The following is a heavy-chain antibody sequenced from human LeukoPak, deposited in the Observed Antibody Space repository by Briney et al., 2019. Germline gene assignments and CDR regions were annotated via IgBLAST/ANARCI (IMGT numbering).Heavy chain of an antibody. Sequence: GGSLRLSCAASEFTFSSYSINWVRQAPGKGLEWVSYISSSSSNKYYADSVKGRFTISRDNAKNSLYLQMNSLRAEDTAVYYCARDLGNWEKREWYFDLWGRGTLVTVSS. CDR3: ARDLGNWEKREWYFDL. V-gene: IGHV3-48*04. CDR2: ISSSSSNK. CDR1: EFTFSSYS. J-gene: IGHJ2*01. D-gene: IGHD1-1*01.